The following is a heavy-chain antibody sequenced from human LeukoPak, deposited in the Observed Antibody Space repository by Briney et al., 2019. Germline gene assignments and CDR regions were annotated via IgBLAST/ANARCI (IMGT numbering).Heavy chain of an antibody. Sequence: GGSLRLSCAASGFTFSSYAMRWVSQAPGKGLEWVSSIGGSSGSTYYADSVKGRFTNSRDNSKNTLYLQMNSLRAEDTAVYYCAKGVSSPLYYFDYWGQGALVTVSS. J-gene: IGHJ4*02. D-gene: IGHD6-13*01. V-gene: IGHV3-23*01. CDR2: IGGSSGST. CDR1: GFTFSSYA. CDR3: AKGVSSPLYYFDY.